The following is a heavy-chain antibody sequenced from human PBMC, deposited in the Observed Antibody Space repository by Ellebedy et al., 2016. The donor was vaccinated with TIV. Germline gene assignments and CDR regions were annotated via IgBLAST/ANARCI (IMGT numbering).Heavy chain of an antibody. D-gene: IGHD1-1*01. J-gene: IGHJ4*02. V-gene: IGHV4-59*08. CDR3: ATYTMGRLDY. CDR2: FYHSGNT. Sequence: SETLSLTCSVSGGFISSYYWTWIRQPPGKGLEWIAYFYHSGNTNYSPSLKSRVTISVDTSKNQFSLKLSSVTAADTAVYYCATYTMGRLDYWGQGTLVTVSS. CDR1: GGFISSYY.